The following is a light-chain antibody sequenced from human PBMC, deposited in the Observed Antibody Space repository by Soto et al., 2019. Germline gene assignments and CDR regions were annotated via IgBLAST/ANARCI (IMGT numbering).Light chain of an antibody. J-gene: IGLJ1*01. V-gene: IGLV2-23*01. CDR3: CSYAGSSTYV. Sequence: QSVQTHPASVSGSPGHSITISCTGTSSDVGSYNLVSWYQQHPGKAPKLMIYEGSKRPSGVSNRFSGSKSGNTASLTISGLQAEEEADYYCCSYAGSSTYVFGTGTKVTVL. CDR1: SSDVGSYNL. CDR2: EGS.